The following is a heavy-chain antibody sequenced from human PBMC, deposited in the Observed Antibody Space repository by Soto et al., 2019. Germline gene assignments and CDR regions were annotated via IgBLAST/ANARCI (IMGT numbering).Heavy chain of an antibody. J-gene: IGHJ4*02. Sequence: GGSLRLSCAASGFTFSSYGMHWVRQAPGKGLEWVAVISYDGSNKYYADSVKGRFTISRDNSENTLYLQMNSLRAEDTAVYYCAKDSRYDFWSGYYPAYVDYWGQGTLVTVSS. D-gene: IGHD3-3*01. V-gene: IGHV3-30*18. CDR1: GFTFSSYG. CDR3: AKDSRYDFWSGYYPAYVDY. CDR2: ISYDGSNK.